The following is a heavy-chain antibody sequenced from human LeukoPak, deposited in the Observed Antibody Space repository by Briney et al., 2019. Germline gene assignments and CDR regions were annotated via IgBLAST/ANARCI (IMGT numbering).Heavy chain of an antibody. CDR1: GFTFSSYW. Sequence: PGGSLRLSCAASGFTFSSYWMHWVRQATGKGLVWDSRISSDGSTTSYADSVKGRFTISRDNAKNTLYLQMNSLKAEDTAVYYCARVLDRWGQGTLVTVSS. CDR2: ISSDGSTT. CDR3: ARVLDR. V-gene: IGHV3-74*01. J-gene: IGHJ4*02.